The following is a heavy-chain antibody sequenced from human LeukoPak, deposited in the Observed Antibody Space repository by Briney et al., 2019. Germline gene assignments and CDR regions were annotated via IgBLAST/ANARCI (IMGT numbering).Heavy chain of an antibody. J-gene: IGHJ5*02. V-gene: IGHV1-18*01. CDR2: ISAYNGNT. Sequence: GASVKVSCKASGYTFTSYGISWVRQAPGQGLEWMGWISAYNGNTNYAQKLQGRVTMTTDTSTNTAYMELRSLRSDDTAVYYCARDPYYYGSGSYFGWFDPWGQGTLVTVSS. CDR3: ARDPYYYGSGSYFGWFDP. D-gene: IGHD3-10*01. CDR1: GYTFTSYG.